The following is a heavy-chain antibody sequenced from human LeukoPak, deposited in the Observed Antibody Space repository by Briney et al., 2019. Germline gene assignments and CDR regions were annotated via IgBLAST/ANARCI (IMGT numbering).Heavy chain of an antibody. D-gene: IGHD6-19*01. CDR2: INHSGST. CDR3: ARVSSQAKNWFDP. J-gene: IGHJ5*02. Sequence: SEALSLTCAVYGGSFSGYYWSWIRQPPGKGLEWIGEINHSGSTNYNPSLKSRVTISVDTSKNQFSLKLSSVTAADTAAYYCARVSSQAKNWFDPWGQGTLVTVSS. CDR1: GGSFSGYY. V-gene: IGHV4-34*01.